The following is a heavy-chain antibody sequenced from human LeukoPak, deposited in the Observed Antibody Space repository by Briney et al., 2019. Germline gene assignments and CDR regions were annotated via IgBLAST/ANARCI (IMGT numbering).Heavy chain of an antibody. D-gene: IGHD5-12*01. CDR3: ARDRDGLRMGG. CDR1: GYTFTSYG. V-gene: IGHV1-69*04. J-gene: IGHJ4*02. Sequence: GASVKVSCKASGYTFTSYGISWVRQAPGQGLEWMGRIIPILGIANYAQKFQGRVTITADKSTSTAYMELSSLRSEDTAVYYCARDRDGLRMGGWGQGTLVTVSS. CDR2: IIPILGIA.